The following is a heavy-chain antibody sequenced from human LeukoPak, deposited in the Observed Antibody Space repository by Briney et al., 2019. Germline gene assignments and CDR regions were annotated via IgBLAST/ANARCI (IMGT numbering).Heavy chain of an antibody. CDR3: ARDFPPYSTNSGTNDY. D-gene: IGHD4-11*01. J-gene: IGHJ4*02. CDR1: GYTFTGYY. V-gene: IGHV1-2*02. Sequence: GASVKVSCKASGYTFTGYYMHWVRQAPGQGLEWMGWINPNSGGTNYAQKFQGRVTMTRDTSISTAYMELSRLRSDDTAVYYCARDFPPYSTNSGTNDYWGQGTLVTVSS. CDR2: INPNSGGT.